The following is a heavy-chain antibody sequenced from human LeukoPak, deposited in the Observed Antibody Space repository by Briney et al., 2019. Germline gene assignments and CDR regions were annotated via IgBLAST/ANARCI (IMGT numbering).Heavy chain of an antibody. CDR2: IYYSGST. CDR1: GGSISSSSYY. CDR3: ARRGIAAELDY. D-gene: IGHD6-13*01. J-gene: IGHJ4*02. Sequence: SETLSLTCTVSGGSISSSSYYWGWIRQLPGKGLEWIGSIYYSGSTYYNPSLKSRVTISVDTSKNQFSLKLSSVTAADTAVYYCARRGIAAELDYWGQGTLVTVSS. V-gene: IGHV4-39*01.